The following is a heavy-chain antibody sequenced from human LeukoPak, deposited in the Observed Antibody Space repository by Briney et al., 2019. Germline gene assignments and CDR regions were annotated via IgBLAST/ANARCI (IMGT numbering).Heavy chain of an antibody. CDR2: ISGSGGST. CDR3: ARDSGGDWDY. Sequence: GGSLRLSCAASGFTFSSYAMSWVRQAPGKGLEWVSAISGSGGSTYYADSVKGRFTISRDNAKNSLYLQMNSLRAEDTAVYYCARDSGGDWDYWGQGTLVTVSS. CDR1: GFTFSSYA. D-gene: IGHD2-21*02. J-gene: IGHJ4*02. V-gene: IGHV3-23*01.